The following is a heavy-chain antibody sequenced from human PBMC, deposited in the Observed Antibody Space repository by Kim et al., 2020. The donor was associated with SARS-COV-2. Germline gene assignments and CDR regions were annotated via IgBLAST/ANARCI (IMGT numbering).Heavy chain of an antibody. CDR3: ARHYDFWSGYSEFDY. D-gene: IGHD3-3*01. V-gene: IGHV4-34*01. Sequence: PSLKSRVTISVDTSKNQFSLKLSSVTAADTAVYYCARHYDFWSGYSEFDYWGQGTLVTVSS. J-gene: IGHJ4*02.